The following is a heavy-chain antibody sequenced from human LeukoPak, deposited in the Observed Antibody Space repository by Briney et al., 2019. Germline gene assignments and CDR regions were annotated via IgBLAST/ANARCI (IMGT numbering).Heavy chain of an antibody. D-gene: IGHD3-16*01. CDR2: IFPSGRT. J-gene: IGHJ5*02. CDR1: GGSISSYC. CDR3: ATSYDVKTAPYDL. V-gene: IGHV4-4*09. Sequence: SETPSLTCTVSGGSISSYCWSWVRQSPGKGLEWIGYIFPSGRTDYNPSLKSRVTMSIDRSKSQVSLELRFLTAADTAVYYCATSYDVKTAPYDLWGQGTLVTVAS.